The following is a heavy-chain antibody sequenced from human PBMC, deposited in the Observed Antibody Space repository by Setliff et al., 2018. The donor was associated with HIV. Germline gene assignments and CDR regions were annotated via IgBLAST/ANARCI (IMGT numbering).Heavy chain of an antibody. D-gene: IGHD2-21*02. J-gene: IGHJ6*03. CDR3: TRDLWGDDYYYNNMDV. V-gene: IGHV4-4*07. CDR2: IYTRGNT. CDR1: GASITSHN. Sequence: PSETLSLTCSVSGASITSHNWSWIRQAAGKVLEWIGRIYTRGNTNYNPSLRSRVTMSVDTSKNQFSLKVTSVTAADTAVYYCTRDLWGDDYYYNNMDVWGKGTTVTVSS.